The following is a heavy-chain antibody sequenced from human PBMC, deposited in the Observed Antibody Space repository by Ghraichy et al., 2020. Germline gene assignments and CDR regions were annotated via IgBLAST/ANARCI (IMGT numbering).Heavy chain of an antibody. V-gene: IGHV3-64*01. Sequence: SCAASGFTFSSYAMHWVRQAPGKGLEYVSAISSNGGSTYYANSVKGRFTISRDNSKNTLYLQMGSLRAEDMAVYYCARDSRYCSSSSCYGYYYYGMDVWGQGTTVTVSS. CDR1: GFTFSSYA. CDR2: ISSNGGST. CDR3: ARDSRYCSSSSCYGYYYYGMDV. D-gene: IGHD2-2*01. J-gene: IGHJ6*02.